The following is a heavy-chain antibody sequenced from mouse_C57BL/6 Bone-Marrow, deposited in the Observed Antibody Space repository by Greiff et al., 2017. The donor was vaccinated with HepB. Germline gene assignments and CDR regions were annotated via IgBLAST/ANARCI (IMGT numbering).Heavy chain of an antibody. D-gene: IGHD2-1*01. CDR3: TNGNPYYYAMDY. CDR1: GFNIKDDY. CDR2: IDPENGDT. V-gene: IGHV14-4*01. J-gene: IGHJ4*01. Sequence: EVQLQQSGAELVRPGASVKLSCTASGFNIKDDYMHWVKQRPEQGLEWIGWIDPENGDTEYASKFQGKATITADTSSNTAYLQLSSLTSKDTAVYYCTNGNPYYYAMDYWGQGTSVTVSS.